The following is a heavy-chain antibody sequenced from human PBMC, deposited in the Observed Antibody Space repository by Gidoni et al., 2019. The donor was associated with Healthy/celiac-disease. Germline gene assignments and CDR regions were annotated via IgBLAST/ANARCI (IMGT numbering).Heavy chain of an antibody. CDR1: GLTFSSYA. V-gene: IGHV3-23*01. Sequence: TASGLTFSSYAMSWVRQAPGKGLEWVSAISGSGGSTYYADSVKGRFTISRDNSKNTLYLQMNSLRAEDTAVYYCAKGDCSGGSCYFGYWGQGTLVTVSS. J-gene: IGHJ4*02. D-gene: IGHD2-15*01. CDR3: AKGDCSGGSCYFGY. CDR2: ISGSGGST.